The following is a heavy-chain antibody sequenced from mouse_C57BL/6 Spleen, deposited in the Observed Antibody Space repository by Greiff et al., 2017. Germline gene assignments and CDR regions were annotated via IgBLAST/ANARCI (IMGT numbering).Heavy chain of an antibody. CDR2: IYPGDGDT. CDR1: GYAFSSSW. CDR3: ARRNYGSSYVEYFDV. Sequence: QVQLQQSGPELVKPGASVKISCKASGYAFSSSWMNWVKQRPGKGLEWIGRIYPGDGDTNYNGKFKGKATLTADTSSSTAYMQLSSLTSEDSAVYFCARRNYGSSYVEYFDVWGTGTTVTVSS. V-gene: IGHV1-82*01. D-gene: IGHD1-1*01. J-gene: IGHJ1*03.